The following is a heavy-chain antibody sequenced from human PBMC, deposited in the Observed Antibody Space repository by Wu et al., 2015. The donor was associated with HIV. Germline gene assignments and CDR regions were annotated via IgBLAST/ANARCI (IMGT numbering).Heavy chain of an antibody. Sequence: QVRLVQSESEVKQPGASVMVSCNTSGYIFSDYGISWVRQAPGQGLEWMGWISGVQEAPGQGLEWLGWTTSHSEKIKYAQKFQDRLTMTTNTSTNIVYMELRSLRLDDTAMYYCARDGGSDWDDSGSEYWGQGTLVSVSS. CDR2: TTSHSEKI. J-gene: IGHJ4*02. V-gene: IGHV1-18*04. CDR1: GYIFSDYG. CDR3: ARDGGSDWDDSGSEY. D-gene: IGHD2-21*01.